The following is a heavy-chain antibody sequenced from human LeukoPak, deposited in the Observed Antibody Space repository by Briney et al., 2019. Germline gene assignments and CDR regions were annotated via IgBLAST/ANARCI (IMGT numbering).Heavy chain of an antibody. CDR3: ARGGRKYSSSWYWEY. J-gene: IGHJ4*02. Sequence: ASVKVSCKASGYTFTSYAMNWVRQAPGQGLEWMGWINTNTGNPTYAQGFAGRFVFSLDTSVSTAYLQISSLKAEDTAVYYCARGGRKYSSSWYWEYWGQGTLVTVSS. D-gene: IGHD6-13*01. CDR2: INTNTGNP. CDR1: GYTFTSYA. V-gene: IGHV7-4-1*02.